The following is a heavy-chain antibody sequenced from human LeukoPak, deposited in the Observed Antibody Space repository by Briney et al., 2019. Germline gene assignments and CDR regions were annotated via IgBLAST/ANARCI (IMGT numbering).Heavy chain of an antibody. CDR2: ISGSGGST. CDR1: GFTFSSYA. CDR3: AKYLPNQRLKY. V-gene: IGHV3-23*01. J-gene: IGHJ4*02. Sequence: GGSLRLSCAASGFTFSSYAMSWVRQAPGKGLEWVSDISGSGGSTYYADSVKGRFTISRDNAKNTLYLQMNSLRAEDTAVYYCAKYLPNQRLKYWVPGTLVIVSS. D-gene: IGHD6-25*01.